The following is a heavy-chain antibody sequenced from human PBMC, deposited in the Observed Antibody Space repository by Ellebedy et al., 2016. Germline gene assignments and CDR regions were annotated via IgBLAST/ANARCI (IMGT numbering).Heavy chain of an antibody. D-gene: IGHD6-19*01. CDR3: ATGKLQWLVRRFDY. Sequence: ASVKVSCXVSGYNLTELSMHWVRQAPGKGLEWMGGFDPEDGETIYAQKFQGRVTMTEDTSTDTAYMELSSLRSEDTAVYYCATGKLQWLVRRFDYWGQGTLVTVSS. CDR1: GYNLTELS. J-gene: IGHJ4*02. V-gene: IGHV1-24*01. CDR2: FDPEDGET.